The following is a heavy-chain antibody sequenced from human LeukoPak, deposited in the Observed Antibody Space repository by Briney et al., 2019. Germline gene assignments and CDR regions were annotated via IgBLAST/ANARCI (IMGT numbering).Heavy chain of an antibody. CDR2: IIPIFGTA. V-gene: IGHV1-69*01. CDR3: AQTPQMWTKVGYFDY. J-gene: IGHJ4*02. Sequence: SVKVSCKASGGTFSSYAISWVRQAPGQGLEWMGGIIPIFGTANYAQKFQGRVTITADESTSTAYMELSSLRSEDTAVYYCAQTPQMWTKVGYFDYWGQGTLVTASS. D-gene: IGHD4-23*01. CDR1: GGTFSSYA.